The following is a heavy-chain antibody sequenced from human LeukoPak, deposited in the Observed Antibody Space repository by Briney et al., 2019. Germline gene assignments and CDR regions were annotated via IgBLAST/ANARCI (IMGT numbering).Heavy chain of an antibody. Sequence: ASVKVSCKASGYTFTGYYMHWVRQAPGQGLEWMGLINPNSGGTNYAQKFQGRVTMTRDTSISTAYMELSRLRSDDTAVYYCARDLPRRVVPAAKQEFDYWGQGTLVTVSS. J-gene: IGHJ4*02. CDR2: INPNSGGT. CDR1: GYTFTGYY. V-gene: IGHV1-2*02. D-gene: IGHD2-2*01. CDR3: ARDLPRRVVPAAKQEFDY.